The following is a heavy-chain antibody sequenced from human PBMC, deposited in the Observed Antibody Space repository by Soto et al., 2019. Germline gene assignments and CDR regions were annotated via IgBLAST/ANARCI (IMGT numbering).Heavy chain of an antibody. J-gene: IGHJ5*02. Sequence: LRLSCAASGFTFSFYAIHWVRQAPGKGLEWVAVISYDGSNKYYADSVKGRFTISRDNSKNTLYLQMNSLRAEDTAVYYCAKDSIAAAFPSHPVHPRGQGTLVTVSS. V-gene: IGHV3-30*04. CDR2: ISYDGSNK. CDR1: GFTFSFYA. D-gene: IGHD6-13*01. CDR3: AKDSIAAAFPSHPVHP.